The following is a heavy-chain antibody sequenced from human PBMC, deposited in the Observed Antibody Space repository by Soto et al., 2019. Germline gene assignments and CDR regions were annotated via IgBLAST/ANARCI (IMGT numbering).Heavy chain of an antibody. J-gene: IGHJ4*02. CDR3: ARRPKRLGELSSPLFDY. CDR1: GFTFSDYY. CDR2: ISSSSSYT. D-gene: IGHD3-16*02. Sequence: QVQLVESGGGLVKPGGSLRLSCAASGFTFSDYYMSWIRQAPGKGLEWVSYISSSSSYTNYADAVKGRFTISRDNAKNSLYLQMNSLRAEDTAVYYCARRPKRLGELSSPLFDYWGQGTLVTVSS. V-gene: IGHV3-11*06.